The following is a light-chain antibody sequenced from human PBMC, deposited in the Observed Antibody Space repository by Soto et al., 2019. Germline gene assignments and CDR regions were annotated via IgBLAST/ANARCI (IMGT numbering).Light chain of an antibody. CDR3: QQRSSWPPPT. CDR1: QSVNSY. V-gene: IGKV3-11*01. Sequence: EIVLTQSPATLSLSPGERATLSCRASQSVNSYLAWYQQRPGQAPRLLIYDASNRATGIPARFSGSGSGTDFTHTISSLEPEDFAVYYCQQRSSWPPPTFGGGTRVDMK. CDR2: DAS. J-gene: IGKJ4*01.